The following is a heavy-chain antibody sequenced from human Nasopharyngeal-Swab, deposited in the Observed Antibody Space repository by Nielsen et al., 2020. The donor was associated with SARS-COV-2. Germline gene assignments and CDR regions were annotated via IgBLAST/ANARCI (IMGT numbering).Heavy chain of an antibody. J-gene: IGHJ6*02. D-gene: IGHD3-10*01. Sequence: GSLRLSCAVCGGSFSGYYWSWIRQPPGKGLEWIGEINHSGSTNYNPSLKSRVTISVDTSKNQYSLKLSSETAADTAVYYCASLGITMVRGVSGMDVWGQGITVTVSS. CDR2: INHSGST. CDR1: GGSFSGYY. CDR3: ASLGITMVRGVSGMDV. V-gene: IGHV4-34*01.